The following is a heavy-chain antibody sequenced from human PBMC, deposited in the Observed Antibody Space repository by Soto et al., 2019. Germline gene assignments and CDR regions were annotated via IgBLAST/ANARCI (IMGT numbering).Heavy chain of an antibody. CDR1: GFTFTSSA. V-gene: IGHV1-58*01. J-gene: IGHJ4*02. CDR2: IVVGSGNT. D-gene: IGHD3-22*01. Sequence: SVKVSCKASGFTFTSSAVQWVRQARGQCLEWIGWIVVGSGNTNYAQKFQERVTITRDMSTSTAYMELSSLRSEDTAVYYCAALHLYYYDSSGTFDYWGQGTLVTVSS. CDR3: AALHLYYYDSSGTFDY.